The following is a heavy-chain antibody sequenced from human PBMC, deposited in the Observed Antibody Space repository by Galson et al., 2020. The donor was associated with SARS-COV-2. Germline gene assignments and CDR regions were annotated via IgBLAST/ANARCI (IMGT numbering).Heavy chain of an antibody. V-gene: IGHV3-74*01. J-gene: IGHJ6*03. CDR1: GFTFSSYW. Sequence: ALHGESLKISCAASGFTFSSYWMHWVRQAPGKGLVWVSRIHRDGSTTTYADSVQGRFTISRDNAKNTLYLQMSSLSAEDAAVYYCARESAVQGGYYMDVWGKGTTVTVS. CDR2: IHRDGSTT. D-gene: IGHD3-10*01. CDR3: ARESAVQGGYYMDV.